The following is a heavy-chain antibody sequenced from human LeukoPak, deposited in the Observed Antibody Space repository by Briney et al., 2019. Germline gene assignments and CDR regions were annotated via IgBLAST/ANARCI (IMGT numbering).Heavy chain of an antibody. CDR1: GYTFTSYD. CDR2: MNPNSGNT. V-gene: IGHV1-8*01. J-gene: IGHJ4*02. D-gene: IGHD3-22*01. CDR3: ARMDSSGYYYLAY. Sequence: GASVKVSCKASGYTFTSYDINWVRQATGQGLEWMGWMNPNSGNTGYAQKFRGRVTMTRNTSISTAYMELSSLRSEDTAVYYCARMDSSGYYYLAYWGQGTLVTVSS.